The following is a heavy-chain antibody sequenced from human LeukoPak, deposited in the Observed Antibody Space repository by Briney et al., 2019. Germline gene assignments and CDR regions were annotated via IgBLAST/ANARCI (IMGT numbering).Heavy chain of an antibody. J-gene: IGHJ4*02. Sequence: GGSLRLSCAASGFTFSSYSMNWVRQAPGKGLEWVSYISSSSSTIYYADSVKGRFTISRDNAKDSLYLQMNSLRDEDTAVYYRASKTSIEESIDYWGQGTLVTVSS. CDR3: ASKTSIEESIDY. V-gene: IGHV3-48*02. D-gene: IGHD6-6*01. CDR1: GFTFSSYS. CDR2: ISSSSSTI.